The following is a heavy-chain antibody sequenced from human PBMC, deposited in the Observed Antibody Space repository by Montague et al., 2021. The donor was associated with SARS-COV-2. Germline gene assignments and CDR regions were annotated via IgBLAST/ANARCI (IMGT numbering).Heavy chain of an antibody. CDR2: IYTSGST. J-gene: IGHJ4*02. CDR3: ARADFWSGYLYFDY. Sequence: TLSLTCTVSGGSISSGSYYWSWIRQPAGKGLEWIGRIYTSGSTNYNPSLKSRVTISVDTSKNQFSLKLSSVTAADTAVYYCARADFWSGYLYFDYWGQGTPVTVSS. CDR1: GGSISSGSYY. D-gene: IGHD3-3*01. V-gene: IGHV4-61*02.